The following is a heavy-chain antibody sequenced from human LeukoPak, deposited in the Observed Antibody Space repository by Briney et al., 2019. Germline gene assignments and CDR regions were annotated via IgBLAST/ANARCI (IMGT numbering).Heavy chain of an antibody. J-gene: IGHJ4*02. CDR1: GFMFSSFS. CDR3: AKRPAAVRGVIPYLDY. V-gene: IGHV3-23*01. D-gene: IGHD3-10*02. CDR2: ISLGGTT. Sequence: PGGSLRLSCAASGFMFSSFSMSWVRHVPGKGLEWVSTISLGGTTYYADSVKGRFTISRDNSKSTLFLQMNSLRAEDTAIYYCAKRPAAVRGVIPYLDYWGQGTLVTVSS.